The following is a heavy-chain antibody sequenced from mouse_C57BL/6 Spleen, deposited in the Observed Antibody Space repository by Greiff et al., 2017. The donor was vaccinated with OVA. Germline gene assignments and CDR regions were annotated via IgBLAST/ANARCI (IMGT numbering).Heavy chain of an antibody. CDR1: GFTFSDYG. D-gene: IGHD3-1*01. Sequence: EVKLVESGGGLVKPGGSLKLSCAASGFTFSDYGMHWVRQAPEKGLEWVAYISSGSSTIYYADTVKGRFTISRDNAKNTLFLQMTRLRSEDTAMYYCARPRARGYYAMDYWGQGTSVTVSS. V-gene: IGHV5-17*01. J-gene: IGHJ4*01. CDR2: ISSGSSTI. CDR3: ARPRARGYYAMDY.